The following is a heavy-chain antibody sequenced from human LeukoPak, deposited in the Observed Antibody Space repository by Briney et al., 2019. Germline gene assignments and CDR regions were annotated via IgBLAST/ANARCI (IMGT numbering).Heavy chain of an antibody. Sequence: ASVKVSCKASGYTFTGYYMHWVRQAPGQGLEWMGWINPNSGGSTSYAQKFQGRVTMTRDTSTSTVYMELSSLRSEDTAVYYCARETARYCSGGSCYGINYWGQGTLVTASS. D-gene: IGHD2-15*01. CDR3: ARETARYCSGGSCYGINY. J-gene: IGHJ4*02. CDR2: INPNSGGST. CDR1: GYTFTGYY. V-gene: IGHV1-46*01.